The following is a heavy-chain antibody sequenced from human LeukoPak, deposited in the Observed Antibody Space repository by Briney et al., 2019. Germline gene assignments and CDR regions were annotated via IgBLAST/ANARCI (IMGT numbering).Heavy chain of an antibody. D-gene: IGHD3-22*01. CDR1: GFTFSNYA. V-gene: IGHV3-30*04. CDR2: ISYDGTNK. J-gene: IGHJ6*03. Sequence: PGESLRLSCAASGFTFSNYAIHWVRQAPGKGPEWVSVISYDGTNKYYADSVKGRFTISRDNSKNTLYLQMNSLRAEDTAVYYCAKAAGLYYYYYYMDVWGKGTTVTVSS. CDR3: AKAAGLYYYYYYMDV.